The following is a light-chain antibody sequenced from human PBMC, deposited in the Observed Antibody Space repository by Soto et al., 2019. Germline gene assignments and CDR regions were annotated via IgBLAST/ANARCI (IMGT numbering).Light chain of an antibody. CDR1: QSVSSSY. J-gene: IGKJ5*01. Sequence: EIVLTQSPGTLSLSPGERATHSCRASQSVSSSYLAWYQQKPGQAPRLLIYGASSRATGIPDRLSGSGSGTDFTLTISRLEPEDFAVYYCQQRSNWPITFGQGTRLEIK. CDR2: GAS. CDR3: QQRSNWPIT. V-gene: IGKV3D-20*02.